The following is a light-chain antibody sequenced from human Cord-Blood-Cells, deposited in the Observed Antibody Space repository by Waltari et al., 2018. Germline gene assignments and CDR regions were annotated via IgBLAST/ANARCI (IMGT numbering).Light chain of an antibody. V-gene: IGKV3-20*01. CDR2: GAS. Sequence: IVLTQSPGTLSLSPGERATLSCRASQSVSSSYLAWYQQKPGQAPRLLIYGASSRATGIPDRFSGSGSGTDFTLTISRLEPEDFAAYYCQQYGSSYTFGQGTKLEIK. J-gene: IGKJ2*01. CDR3: QQYGSSYT. CDR1: QSVSSSY.